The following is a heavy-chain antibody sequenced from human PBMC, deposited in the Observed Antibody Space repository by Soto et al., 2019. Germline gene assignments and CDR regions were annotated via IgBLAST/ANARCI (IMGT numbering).Heavy chain of an antibody. J-gene: IGHJ3*02. CDR1: GGSISSYY. CDR3: ARRYGSFFDI. D-gene: IGHD3-10*01. V-gene: IGHV4-59*08. CDR2: IYYSGST. Sequence: PSETLSLTCTVSGGSISSYYWSWIRQPPGKGLEWTGYIYYSGSTNYNPSLKSRVTISVDTSKNQFSLKLSSVTAADTAVYYCARRYGSFFDIWGQGTMVT.